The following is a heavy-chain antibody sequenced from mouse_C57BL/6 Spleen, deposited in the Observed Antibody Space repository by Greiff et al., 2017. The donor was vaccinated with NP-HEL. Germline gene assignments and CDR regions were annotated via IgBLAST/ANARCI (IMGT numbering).Heavy chain of an antibody. CDR2: INYDGSST. CDR1: GFTFSDYY. D-gene: IGHD1-1*01. V-gene: IGHV5-16*01. Sequence: DVKLVESEGGLVQPGSSMKLSCTASGFTFSDYYMAWVRQVPEKGLEWVANINYDGSSTYYLDSLKNRFMIKRENTNNILYLKMSSLKYEDTATYYCAREALLYYGSSYWYFDVWGTGTTVTVSS. J-gene: IGHJ1*03. CDR3: AREALLYYGSSYWYFDV.